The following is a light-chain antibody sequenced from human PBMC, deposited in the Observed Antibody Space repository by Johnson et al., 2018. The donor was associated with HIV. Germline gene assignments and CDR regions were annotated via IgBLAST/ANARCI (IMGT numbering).Light chain of an antibody. CDR2: ETT. J-gene: IGLJ1*01. CDR3: GTWDSSLSAGGV. Sequence: ISCSGSSSNLGNNYVSWYQQLPGTAPKLLIYETTKRPSGIPDRFSGSKSGTSATLGTTGLQTGDEADYYCGTWDSSLSAGGVFGTGTKVTVL. CDR1: SSNLGNNY. V-gene: IGLV1-51*02.